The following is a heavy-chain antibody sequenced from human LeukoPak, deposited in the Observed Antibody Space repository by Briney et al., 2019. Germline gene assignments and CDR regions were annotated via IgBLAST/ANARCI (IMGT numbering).Heavy chain of an antibody. CDR2: NSTDGSRT. CDR3: VREYSSSSGRAFDM. J-gene: IGHJ3*02. V-gene: IGHV3-74*01. CDR1: GFTFSSYR. D-gene: IGHD6-6*01. Sequence: PGGSLRLSCAASGFTFSSYRMPWVPQAPGKGLVWVSRNSTDGSRTNSADSVKGRLTISRDNAKNTLYLQMNSLRAEDTAVYYCVREYSSSSGRAFDMWGQGTMVTVSP.